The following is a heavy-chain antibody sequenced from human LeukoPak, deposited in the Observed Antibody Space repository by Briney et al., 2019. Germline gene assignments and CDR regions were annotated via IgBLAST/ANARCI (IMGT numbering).Heavy chain of an antibody. CDR3: ARLGGSSPFDY. CDR1: GFSFSSYW. CDR2: IDSDGSST. D-gene: IGHD6-6*01. V-gene: IGHV3-74*01. J-gene: IGHJ4*02. Sequence: GXSLRLSCAASGFSFSSYWMHWVRQAPGKGLVWVSRIDSDGSSTTYADSVKGRFTISRDNAKNTLYLQMNSLRADDTAVYYCARLGGSSPFDYWGQGTLVTVSS.